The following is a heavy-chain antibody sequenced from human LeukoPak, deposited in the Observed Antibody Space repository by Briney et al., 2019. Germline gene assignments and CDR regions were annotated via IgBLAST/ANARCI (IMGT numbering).Heavy chain of an antibody. D-gene: IGHD2-15*01. V-gene: IGHV1-2*02. CDR2: INPNSGGT. CDR1: GYTFTGYY. J-gene: IGHJ5*02. CDR3: ARSKESVAALFDP. Sequence: ASVKVFRKASGYTFTGYYMHWVRQAPGQGLEWMGWINPNSGGTNYAQKFQGRVTMTRDTSISTAYMELRRLRSDDTAVYYCARSKESVAALFDPWGQGTLVTVSS.